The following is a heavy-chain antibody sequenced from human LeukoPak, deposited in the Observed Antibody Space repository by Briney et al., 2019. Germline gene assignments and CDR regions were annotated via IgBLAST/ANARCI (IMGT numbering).Heavy chain of an antibody. D-gene: IGHD3-16*02. CDR2: IHHSGST. V-gene: IGHV4-4*02. J-gene: IGHJ6*02. Sequence: SGTLSLTCAVSGDSVSSSNWWSWVRQPPGKGLEWIGEIHHSGSTNYNPSLKSRVTISVDTSKNQFSLKLSSVTAADTAVYYCARDQVVMITFGGVIEQRYYGMDVWGQGTTVTVSS. CDR1: GDSVSSSNW. CDR3: ARDQVVMITFGGVIEQRYYGMDV.